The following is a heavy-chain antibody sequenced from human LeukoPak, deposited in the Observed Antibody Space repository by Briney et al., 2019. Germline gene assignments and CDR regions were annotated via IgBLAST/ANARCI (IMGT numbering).Heavy chain of an antibody. J-gene: IGHJ4*02. V-gene: IGHV3-66*02. D-gene: IGHD3-10*01. CDR1: GFTVSSNY. CDR3: ATARDKYGSGSYCDY. Sequence: PGGSLRLSCAASGFTVSSNYMSWVRQAPGKGLEWVSVIYSGGSTYYADSVKGRFTISRDNSKNTLYLQMNSLRAEDTAVYYCATARDKYGSGSYCDYWGQGTLVTVSS. CDR2: IYSGGST.